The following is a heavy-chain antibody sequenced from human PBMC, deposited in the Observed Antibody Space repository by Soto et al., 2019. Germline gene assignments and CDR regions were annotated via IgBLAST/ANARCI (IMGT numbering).Heavy chain of an antibody. CDR1: SGSIRSSNW. CDR2: IYHSGST. Sequence: SETLSLTCAVSSGSIRSSNWWSWVRQPPGKGLEWIGEIYHSGSTNYNPSLKSRVTISVDKSKNQFSLKLSSVPAADTAVYYCARLGMGSGSYYYYYYYMDVWGKGTTVTVSS. D-gene: IGHD2-15*01. V-gene: IGHV4-4*02. J-gene: IGHJ6*03. CDR3: ARLGMGSGSYYYYYYYMDV.